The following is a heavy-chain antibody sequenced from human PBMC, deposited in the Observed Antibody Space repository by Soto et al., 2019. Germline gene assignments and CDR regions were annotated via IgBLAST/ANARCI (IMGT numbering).Heavy chain of an antibody. CDR3: ARSSGRLTTVTHYYYYGMDV. D-gene: IGHD4-17*01. CDR2: IIPIFGTA. Sequence: SVKVSCNASGGTFISYAISWVRQAPGQGLEWIGRIIPIFGTAHYAQTFQGRVTITADESTSTAYMELSSLRSEDTAVDYCARSSGRLTTVTHYYYYGMDVWGQGTTVTVSS. J-gene: IGHJ6*02. CDR1: GGTFISYA. V-gene: IGHV1-69*13.